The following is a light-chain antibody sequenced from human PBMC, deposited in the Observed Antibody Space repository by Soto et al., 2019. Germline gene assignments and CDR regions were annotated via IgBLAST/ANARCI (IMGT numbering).Light chain of an antibody. Sequence: QSALTQPASVSGSPGQSITISCTGTSSDVGGYNYVSWYQQHPCKAPKLMIYDVSNRPSGVSNRFSGSKSGNTASLTISGLQAEDEADYYCSSYTSSSTVFGGGTKVTVL. V-gene: IGLV2-14*01. CDR2: DVS. CDR1: SSDVGGYNY. J-gene: IGLJ2*01. CDR3: SSYTSSSTV.